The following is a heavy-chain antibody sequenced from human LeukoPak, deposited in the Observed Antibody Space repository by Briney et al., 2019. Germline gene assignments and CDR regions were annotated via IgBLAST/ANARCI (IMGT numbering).Heavy chain of an antibody. Sequence: GASLRLSCAASGFTVSSNYMSWVRQAPGKGLEWVSVIYSGGSTYYADSVKGRFTISRDNSKNTLYLQMNSLRAEDTAVYYCATEHDYGGQIFDYWGQGTLVTVSS. J-gene: IGHJ4*02. D-gene: IGHD4-23*01. CDR2: IYSGGST. CDR1: GFTVSSNY. CDR3: ATEHDYGGQIFDY. V-gene: IGHV3-53*01.